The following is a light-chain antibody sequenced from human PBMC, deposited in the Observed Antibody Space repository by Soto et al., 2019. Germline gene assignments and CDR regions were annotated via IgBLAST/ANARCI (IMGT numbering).Light chain of an antibody. CDR2: GAS. CDR1: EPVRNTF. J-gene: IGKJ4*01. Sequence: IVFTQSPDTLSLSPGEISTLSCRASEPVRNTFLAWYQQKPGQAPRLLIYGASSRAIGIPDRFSGSGSGADFTLTISRLEPEDFALYFCQQYADSPLTFGGGSKVEIK. V-gene: IGKV3-20*01. CDR3: QQYADSPLT.